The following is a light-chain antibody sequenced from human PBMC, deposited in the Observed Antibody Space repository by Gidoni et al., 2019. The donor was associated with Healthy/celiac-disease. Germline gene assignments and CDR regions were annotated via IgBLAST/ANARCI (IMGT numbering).Light chain of an antibody. V-gene: IGKV4-1*01. CDR3: QQYYSTPRT. Sequence: DIVMTQSPDSLAVSLGERATIICKSSQSVLYSSNNKNYLAWYQQKPGQPPKLLIYWASTRESGVPDRFSGSGSGTDFTLTISSLQAEDVAVYYCQQYYSTPRTFXQXTKLEIK. J-gene: IGKJ2*01. CDR2: WAS. CDR1: QSVLYSSNNKNY.